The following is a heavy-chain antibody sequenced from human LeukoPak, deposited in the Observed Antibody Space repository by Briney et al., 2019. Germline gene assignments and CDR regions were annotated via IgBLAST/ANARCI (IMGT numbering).Heavy chain of an antibody. Sequence: GGSLRLSCAASGFTYSTYGMHWVRQAPGKGLEWVAVISYDGRTIYYGDSVKGRFTISRDNSKTTLYLQMNSLRAEDTAVYYCAKRISSTHSSSWYSLDYWGQGTLVTVSS. V-gene: IGHV3-30*18. J-gene: IGHJ4*02. CDR3: AKRISSTHSSSWYSLDY. CDR1: GFTYSTYG. D-gene: IGHD6-13*01. CDR2: ISYDGRTI.